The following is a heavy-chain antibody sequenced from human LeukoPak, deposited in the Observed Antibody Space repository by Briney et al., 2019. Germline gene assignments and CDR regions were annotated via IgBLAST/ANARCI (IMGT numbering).Heavy chain of an antibody. Sequence: ASVKVSCKASDHTFTSYGISWVRQAPGQGLEWMGWISAYNGNTNYAQKLQGRVTMTTHTSTSTAYMELRSLRSDDTAVYYCATDHPVYSSSWYDYWGQGTLVTVSS. J-gene: IGHJ4*02. CDR1: DHTFTSYG. D-gene: IGHD6-13*01. CDR3: ATDHPVYSSSWYDY. CDR2: ISAYNGNT. V-gene: IGHV1-18*01.